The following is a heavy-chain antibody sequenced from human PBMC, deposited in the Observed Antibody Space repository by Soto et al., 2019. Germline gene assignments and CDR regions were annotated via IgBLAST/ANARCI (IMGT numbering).Heavy chain of an antibody. D-gene: IGHD6-13*01. CDR1: GGSISSSSYY. CDR3: ARRVSSSWERYHHYYYTDV. V-gene: IGHV4-39*01. Sequence: QLQLQESGPGLVKPSETLSLTCTVSGGSISSSSYYWGWIRQPPGKGLEWIGRIYYSGSTYYNPSLKSRGAIAGDTSKNQFARKLSSVTAADTAVYYWARRVSSSWERYHHYYYTDVWGKGTTVTVSS. CDR2: IYYSGST. J-gene: IGHJ6*03.